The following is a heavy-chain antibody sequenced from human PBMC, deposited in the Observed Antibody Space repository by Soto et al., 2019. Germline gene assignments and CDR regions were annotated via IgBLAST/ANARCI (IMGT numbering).Heavy chain of an antibody. D-gene: IGHD6-13*01. CDR1: GFTFSNYA. CDR3: AIDHCSSWSEIAY. Sequence: EVQLLESGGGLVQPGGSLRLSCAASGFTFSNYAVTWVRQAPGKGLEWVSTISGSGGSTYYAASVKGRSTISRDNSKNTLSLQMTSLRAEDTAVYYCAIDHCSSWSEIAYWCQRTLVTLSS. V-gene: IGHV3-23*01. J-gene: IGHJ4*02. CDR2: ISGSGGST.